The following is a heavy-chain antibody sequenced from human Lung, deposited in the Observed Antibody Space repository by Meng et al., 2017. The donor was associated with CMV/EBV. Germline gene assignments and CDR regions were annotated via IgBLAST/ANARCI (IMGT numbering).Heavy chain of an antibody. V-gene: IGHV4-39*01. CDR1: DVSISNSSFF. D-gene: IGHD1-26*01. J-gene: IGHJ4*02. Sequence: SETLSLTXTVSDVSISNSSFFWGWIRQPPGKGLEWIGSFFHSGDTYSNPSLRSRVAISVDTSKNQFSLRLNSVTATDTAVYYCARHLRGYSWPKSDWGQGTLVTVSS. CDR3: ARHLRGYSWPKSD. CDR2: FFHSGDT.